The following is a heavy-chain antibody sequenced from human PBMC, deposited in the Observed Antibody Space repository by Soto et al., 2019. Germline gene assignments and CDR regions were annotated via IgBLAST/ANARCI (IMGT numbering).Heavy chain of an antibody. CDR1: GGSISGYY. Sequence: QVQLQESGPGLVKPSGTLSLTCTVSGGSISGYYWSWIRQPAGEGLEYIGRVYSSGSTNYSPSLNSRVSMSVDTSQNQFSLKLSSVTAADTAVYFCARVQHSSGSYRWFDPWGQGTLVTVSS. D-gene: IGHD6-19*01. CDR3: ARVQHSSGSYRWFDP. V-gene: IGHV4-4*07. J-gene: IGHJ5*02. CDR2: VYSSGST.